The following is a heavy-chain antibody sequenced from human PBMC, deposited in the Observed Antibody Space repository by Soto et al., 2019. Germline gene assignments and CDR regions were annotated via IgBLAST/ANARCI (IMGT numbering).Heavy chain of an antibody. V-gene: IGHV4-59*01. CDR3: ARVNDDYDFAIDI. D-gene: IGHD4-17*01. Sequence: SETLNLSCTVSGYSFNNYYWTWIRQPPGKGLESIGYIYYIRGTNYKPSLMCRVTISVDTSKNQFSLNLNSAAAADTAMYYCARVNDDYDFAIDIWGPGTMVT. CDR2: IYYIRGT. CDR1: GYSFNNYY. J-gene: IGHJ3*02.